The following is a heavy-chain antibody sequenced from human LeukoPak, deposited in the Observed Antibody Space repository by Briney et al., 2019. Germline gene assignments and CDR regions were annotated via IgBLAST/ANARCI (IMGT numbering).Heavy chain of an antibody. CDR1: GFSFGNYD. D-gene: IGHD6-19*01. J-gene: IGHJ4*02. Sequence: GGSLRLSCAASGFSFGNYDMHWVRQPTGKGLEWVSAIGTNGDTHYPDSVKGRFTISRENAKNSLHLQMDSLRVEDTAVYYCAKIRGYINGWQGFLDSWGQGTLVTVSS. CDR2: IGTNGDT. V-gene: IGHV3-13*04. CDR3: AKIRGYINGWQGFLDS.